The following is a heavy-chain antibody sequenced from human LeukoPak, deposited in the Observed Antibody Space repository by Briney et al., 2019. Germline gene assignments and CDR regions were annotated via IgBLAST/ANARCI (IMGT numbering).Heavy chain of an antibody. Sequence: GGSLRLSCAASGFTFSNYGLSWVRQAPGKGLEWVSGISWNSGSIGYADSVKGGFTISRDNAKNSLYLQMNSLRAEDTALYYCAKGESAYYYGSGSYFWGQGTLVTVSS. CDR2: ISWNSGSI. D-gene: IGHD3-10*01. CDR1: GFTFSNYG. J-gene: IGHJ4*02. CDR3: AKGESAYYYGSGSYF. V-gene: IGHV3-9*01.